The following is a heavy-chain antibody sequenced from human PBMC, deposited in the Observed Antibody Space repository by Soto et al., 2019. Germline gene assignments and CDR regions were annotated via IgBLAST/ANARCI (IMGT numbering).Heavy chain of an antibody. CDR3: AILGLDVDS. CDR1: GDTPNTYA. V-gene: IGHV1-69*14. CDR2: IIPILGTP. D-gene: IGHD3-16*01. Sequence: QVQLVQSGAEVQKPGSSVNVSCKASGDTPNTYAISWVRQAPGQGLEWMGGIIPILGTPNYAQRFQGRITMSADTSTRTTYMELNSVTTDDTAVFYCAILGLDVDSWGQGTLVIVSS. J-gene: IGHJ4*02.